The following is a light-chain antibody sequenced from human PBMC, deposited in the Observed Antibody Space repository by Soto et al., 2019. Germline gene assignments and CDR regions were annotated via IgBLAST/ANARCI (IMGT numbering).Light chain of an antibody. Sequence: ETVLTQSTGTLSLSPGDRVTLSCRASQSVTSGYLAWYQQKPGQPPRLLIYGATSRATGIPDRFSGGGSGTDFTLTISRLEPEDFAMYYCQHYGTSPTLFTFGPGTKLDIK. V-gene: IGKV3-20*01. CDR2: GAT. CDR1: QSVTSGY. CDR3: QHYGTSPTLFT. J-gene: IGKJ3*01.